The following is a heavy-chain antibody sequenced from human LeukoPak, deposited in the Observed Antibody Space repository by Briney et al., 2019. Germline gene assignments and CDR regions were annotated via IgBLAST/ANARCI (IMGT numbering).Heavy chain of an antibody. V-gene: IGHV3-20*04. D-gene: IGHD3-3*01. CDR3: ARVRFWEVDDFDI. CDR2: INWNGGST. Sequence: PGGSLRLSCAASGFTFDDYGMSWVRQAPGNGLEWVSGINWNGGSTGYGDSVKGRFTISRDNAKNSLYLQMNSLRAEDTPLYFCARVRFWEVDDFDIWGQGTMVTVSS. J-gene: IGHJ3*02. CDR1: GFTFDDYG.